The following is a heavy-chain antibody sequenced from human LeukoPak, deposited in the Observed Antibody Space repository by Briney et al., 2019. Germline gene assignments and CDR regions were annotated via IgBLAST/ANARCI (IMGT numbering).Heavy chain of an antibody. Sequence: GGSLRLSCAASGFTFSDYYMSWIRQAPGKGLEWVSYISKSGSTTYYADSVKGRFTISRDNAKNSLYLQMNSLRAEHTAVYYCADVYSGTYSRIWGQGTMVTVSS. J-gene: IGHJ3*02. CDR3: ADVYSGTYSRI. CDR2: ISKSGSTT. D-gene: IGHD1-26*01. V-gene: IGHV3-11*01. CDR1: GFTFSDYY.